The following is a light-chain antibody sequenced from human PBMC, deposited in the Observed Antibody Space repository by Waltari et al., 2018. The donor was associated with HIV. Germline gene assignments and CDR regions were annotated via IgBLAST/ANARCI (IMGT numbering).Light chain of an antibody. Sequence: QSVLTQPPSVSGAPGQTITISCTGTGSNLWAPYDVHWYQQLPGKVPKLLNHANGIRPPGVPVLFSVSKSATSASLAITGLQAEDEADYYRQSYDSGLAKVVFGGGTRLTVL. CDR1: GSNLWAPYD. V-gene: IGLV1-40*01. CDR2: ANG. CDR3: QSYDSGLAKVV. J-gene: IGLJ2*01.